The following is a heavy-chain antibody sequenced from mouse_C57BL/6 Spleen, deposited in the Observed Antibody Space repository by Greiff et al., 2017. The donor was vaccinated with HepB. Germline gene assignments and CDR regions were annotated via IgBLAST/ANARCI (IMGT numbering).Heavy chain of an antibody. CDR3: ARENYGSSFFFDY. V-gene: IGHV5-4*01. CDR1: GFTFSSYA. D-gene: IGHD1-1*01. J-gene: IGHJ2*01. CDR2: ISDGGSYT. Sequence: EVQRVDSGGGLVKPGGSLKLSCAASGFTFSSYAMSWVRQTPEKRLEWVATISDGGSYTYYPDNVKGRFTISRDNAKNNLYLQMGHLKSEDTAMYYCARENYGSSFFFDYWGQGTTLTVSS.